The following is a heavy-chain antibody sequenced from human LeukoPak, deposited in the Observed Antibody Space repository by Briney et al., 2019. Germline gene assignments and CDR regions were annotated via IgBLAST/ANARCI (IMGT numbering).Heavy chain of an antibody. V-gene: IGHV3-43*02. CDR3: AKDGYGNYDY. CDR1: GFTFHDCA. Sequence: PGGSLRLSCAASGFTFHDCAMHGVRQVPGRGVEWVSLISGHGDSTYYADSVKGRFTISRDNSKNSLYLQMNSLRTEDTALYYCAKDGYGNYDYWGQGTLVTVSS. CDR2: ISGHGDST. D-gene: IGHD4-11*01. J-gene: IGHJ4*02.